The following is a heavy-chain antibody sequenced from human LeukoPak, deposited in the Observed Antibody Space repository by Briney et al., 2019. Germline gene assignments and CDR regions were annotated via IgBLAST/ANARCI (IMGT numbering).Heavy chain of an antibody. J-gene: IGHJ3*02. D-gene: IGHD4-11*01. V-gene: IGHV3-30*03. CDR3: ARETVTNHDAFDI. Sequence: PGGSLRLSCAASGFTFSTYGMHWVRQAPDKGLEWVAVISYDGSNKYYADSVKGRFTISRDNSKNTLYLQMNSLRAEDTAVYYCARETVTNHDAFDIWGQGAMVTVSS. CDR1: GFTFSTYG. CDR2: ISYDGSNK.